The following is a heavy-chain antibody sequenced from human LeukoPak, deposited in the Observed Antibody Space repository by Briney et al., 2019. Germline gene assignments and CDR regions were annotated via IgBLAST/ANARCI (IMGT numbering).Heavy chain of an antibody. D-gene: IGHD3-10*01. J-gene: IGHJ5*02. CDR2: IYTSGST. CDR3: ARANEWSYGSGSYYNVYGWFDP. Sequence: PSETLSLTCTVSGGSISSYYWSWIRQPAGKGLEWIGRIYTSGSTNYNPSLKSRVTMSVDTSKNQFSLKLSSVTAADTAVYYCARANEWSYGSGSYYNVYGWFDPWGQGTLVTVSS. V-gene: IGHV4-4*07. CDR1: GGSISSYY.